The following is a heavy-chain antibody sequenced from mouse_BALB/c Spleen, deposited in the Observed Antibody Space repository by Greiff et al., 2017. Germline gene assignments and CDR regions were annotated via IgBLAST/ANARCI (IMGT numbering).Heavy chain of an antibody. J-gene: IGHJ2*01. Sequence: EVKVVESGGGLVKPGGSLKLSCAASGFTFSSYTMSWVRQTPEKRLEWVATISSGGGNTYYPDSVKGRFTISRDNAKNTLYLQMSSLRSEDTALYYCARYHTVVAPYFDDWGEGTTLTVSS. CDR1: GFTFSSYT. CDR3: ARYHTVVAPYFDD. D-gene: IGHD1-1*01. V-gene: IGHV5-9*03. CDR2: ISSGGGNT.